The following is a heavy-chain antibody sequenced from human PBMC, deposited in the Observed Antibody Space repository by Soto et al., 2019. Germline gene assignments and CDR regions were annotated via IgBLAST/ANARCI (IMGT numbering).Heavy chain of an antibody. J-gene: IGHJ4*02. V-gene: IGHV4-30-4*01. CDR3: ARTYYYDSSGLDY. D-gene: IGHD3-22*01. CDR2: IYYSGST. Sequence: SSETLSLTCPVSGGSISSGDYYWSWIRQPPGKGLEWIGYIYYSGSTYYNPSLKSRVTISVDTSKNQFSLKLSSVTAADTAVYYCARTYYYDSSGLDYWGQGTLVTVSS. CDR1: GGSISSGDYY.